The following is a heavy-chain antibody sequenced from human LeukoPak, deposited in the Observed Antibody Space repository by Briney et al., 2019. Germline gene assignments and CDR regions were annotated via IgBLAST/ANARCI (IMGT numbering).Heavy chain of an antibody. Sequence: GGSLRLSCAASGFSFSSYSMNWVRQAPGKGLEWVSSISSSSSYIYYADSVKGRFTISRDNAKNSLYLQMNSLRAEDTAVYYCARDGAYCGGDCYPYYFDYWGQGTLVTVSS. J-gene: IGHJ4*02. CDR1: GFSFSSYS. V-gene: IGHV3-21*01. CDR3: ARDGAYCGGDCYPYYFDY. D-gene: IGHD2-21*01. CDR2: ISSSSSYI.